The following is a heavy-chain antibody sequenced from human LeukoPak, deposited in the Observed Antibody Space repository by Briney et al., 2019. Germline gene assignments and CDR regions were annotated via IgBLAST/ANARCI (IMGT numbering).Heavy chain of an antibody. CDR3: ARHAGDYYDSSGYY. V-gene: IGHV4-39*01. J-gene: IGHJ4*02. CDR1: GGSISSSSYY. Sequence: PSETLSLTCTVSGGSISSSSYYWGWIRQPPGKGLEWIGSIYYSGSTYYNPSLKSRVTISVDTSKNQFSLKLSSVTAADTAVYYCARHAGDYYDSSGYYWGQGTLVTVSS. CDR2: IYYSGST. D-gene: IGHD3-22*01.